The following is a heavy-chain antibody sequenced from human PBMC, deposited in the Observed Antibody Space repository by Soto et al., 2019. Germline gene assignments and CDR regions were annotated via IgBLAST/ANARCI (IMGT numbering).Heavy chain of an antibody. V-gene: IGHV2-5*02. J-gene: IGHJ4*02. CDR2: IYWDDDK. D-gene: IGHD2-2*01. Sequence: QITLKESGPTLVKPTQALTLTCTFCGFSRSTSGVGVGWIRQPPGKALQWLALIYWDDDKRYSLSLKSRLTTTKDTYKNQVVLTMTNMDPVDTATYYCAHTHFYCSSTSCYGRYFDYWGQGTLVTVSS. CDR3: AHTHFYCSSTSCYGRYFDY. CDR1: GFSRSTSGVG.